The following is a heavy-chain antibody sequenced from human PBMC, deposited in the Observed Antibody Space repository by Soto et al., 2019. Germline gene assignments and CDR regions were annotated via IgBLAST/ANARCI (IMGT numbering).Heavy chain of an antibody. CDR2: ISTSGGTT. J-gene: IGHJ4*02. V-gene: IGHV3-48*03. CDR1: AFTFRGYE. D-gene: IGHD3-22*01. Sequence: PGGSLRLSCAASAFTFRGYEMNWVRQAPGKGLEWVSYISTSGGTTHYADSVKGRFTVSRDNAKNSLHLQMNSLRAEDTAVYYCARDAGPHYHYDSSGYYTLWGQGTLVTVSS. CDR3: ARDAGPHYHYDSSGYYTL.